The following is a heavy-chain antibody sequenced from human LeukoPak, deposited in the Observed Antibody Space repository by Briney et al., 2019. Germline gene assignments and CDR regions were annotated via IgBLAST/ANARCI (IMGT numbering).Heavy chain of an antibody. Sequence: SETLSLTCAVSGGSISSGGYSWSWIRQPPGKGLEWIGYIYHSGSTYYNPSLKSRVTISVDRSKNQFSLKLSSVTAADTAVYHCAREMGRSWGQGTLVTVSS. CDR3: AREMGRS. J-gene: IGHJ4*02. V-gene: IGHV4-30-2*01. CDR1: GGSISSGGYS. CDR2: IYHSGST. D-gene: IGHD5-24*01.